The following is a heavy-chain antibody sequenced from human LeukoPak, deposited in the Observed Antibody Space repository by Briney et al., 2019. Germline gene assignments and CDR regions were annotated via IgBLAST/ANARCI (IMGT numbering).Heavy chain of an antibody. CDR3: ARGPNLYCSTTDCHGVY. Sequence: PSETLCLTCSVSDYSISSGYYWAWIRQPPGKGLEWIGSIYHSGTTYYNTSLKSRVTISVDTSKNQFSLRLSSVTAADTAMYYCARGPNLYCSTTDCHGVYWGQGSLVTVSS. V-gene: IGHV4-38-2*02. CDR2: IYHSGTT. CDR1: DYSISSGYY. D-gene: IGHD2-2*01. J-gene: IGHJ4*02.